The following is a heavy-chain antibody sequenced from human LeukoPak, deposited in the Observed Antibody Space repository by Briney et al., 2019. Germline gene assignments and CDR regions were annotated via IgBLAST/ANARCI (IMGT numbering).Heavy chain of an antibody. CDR2: IYSGGST. D-gene: IGHD5-24*01. Sequence: PGGSLRLSCAASGFTVSSNYMSWVRQAPGKGLEWVSVIYSGGSTYYADSVKGRFTISRDNSKNTLYLQMNSLRAEDTAVYYCARSGDGYNRYYYYYGMDVWGQGTTVTVSS. J-gene: IGHJ6*02. CDR1: GFTVSSNY. CDR3: ARSGDGYNRYYYYYGMDV. V-gene: IGHV3-53*05.